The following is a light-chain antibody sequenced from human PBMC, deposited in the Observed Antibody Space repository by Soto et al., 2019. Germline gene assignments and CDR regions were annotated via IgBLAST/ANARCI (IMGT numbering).Light chain of an antibody. CDR3: QHFSSSPHT. V-gene: IGKV3-20*01. CDR2: SAS. J-gene: IGKJ2*01. Sequence: EIVLTQSPGTLSLSPGERATLSCRASQTIINGYLVWYQQRPGQAPRVVIYSASRRATGIPDRFSGSGSGTDFTLTISRLEPEDFAVYYCQHFSSSPHTFGQGTKVEIK. CDR1: QTIINGY.